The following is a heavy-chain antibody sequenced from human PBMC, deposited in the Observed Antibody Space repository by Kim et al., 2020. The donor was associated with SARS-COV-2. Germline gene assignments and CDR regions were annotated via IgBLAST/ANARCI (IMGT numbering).Heavy chain of an antibody. D-gene: IGHD2-2*01. J-gene: IGHJ5*02. CDR2: ISSSSSYT. CDR3: ARVIVVVPAAPPGPLIAARRSARLNNWFDP. CDR1: GFTFSDYY. Sequence: GGSLRLSCAASGFTFSDYYMSWIRQAPGKGLEWVSYISSSSSYTNYADSVKGRFTISRDNAKNSLYLQMNSLRAEDTAVYYCARVIVVVPAAPPGPLIAARRSARLNNWFDPWGQGTLVTVSS. V-gene: IGHV3-11*05.